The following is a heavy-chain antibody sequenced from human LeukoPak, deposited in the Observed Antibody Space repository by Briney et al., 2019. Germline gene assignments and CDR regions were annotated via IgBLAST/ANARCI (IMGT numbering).Heavy chain of an antibody. CDR1: GFTFRNYW. CDR3: ARDGTYYYDSSGFPTH. J-gene: IGHJ4*02. D-gene: IGHD3-22*01. V-gene: IGHV3-74*01. Sequence: GGSLRLSCAASGFTFRNYWMHWVRQAPGKGLVWVSRINSDLSSTTYADSVKGRFTISRDNAKNSLYLQMNSLRAEDTAVYYCARDGTYYYDSSGFPTHWGQGTLVTVSS. CDR2: INSDLSST.